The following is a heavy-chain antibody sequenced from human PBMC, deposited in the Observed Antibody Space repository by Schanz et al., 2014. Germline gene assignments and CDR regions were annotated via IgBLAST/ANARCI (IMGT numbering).Heavy chain of an antibody. CDR2: INGYNGHT. D-gene: IGHD5-12*01. Sequence: QVQLVQSGAEVNKPGPSVKVSCKASGYTFSSYGITWVRQAPGQGLEWMGWINGYNGHTLYAQKFQGRVTMTTDTSTSTSYMELTSLRFDDTAVYYCARDFSAYVGNYFDYWGQGTLVTVSS. V-gene: IGHV1-18*01. CDR3: ARDFSAYVGNYFDY. J-gene: IGHJ4*02. CDR1: GYTFSSYG.